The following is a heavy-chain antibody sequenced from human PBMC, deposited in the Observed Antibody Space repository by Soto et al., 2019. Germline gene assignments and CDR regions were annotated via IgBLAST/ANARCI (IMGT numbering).Heavy chain of an antibody. CDR1: GFTFSDYY. CDR2: ISSSGPPI. J-gene: IGHJ6*02. Sequence: GGSLRLSCAASGFTFSDYYMSWIRQAPGKGLEWVSYISSSGPPIYYADSVKGRFTISRDNAKNSLYLQMNSLRAEDTAVYCCARPYYSYYGIDGRGQGTTVTVSS. CDR3: ARPYYSYYGIDG. V-gene: IGHV3-11*01.